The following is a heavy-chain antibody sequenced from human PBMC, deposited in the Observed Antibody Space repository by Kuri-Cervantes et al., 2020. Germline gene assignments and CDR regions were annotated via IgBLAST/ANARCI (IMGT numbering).Heavy chain of an antibody. V-gene: IGHV4-59*01. CDR2: IYYSGST. Sequence: SETLSLTCTVSGGSISSYYWSWIWQPPGKGLEWIGYIYYSGSTNYNPSLKSRVTISVDTSKNQFSLKLSSVTAADTAVYYCARIDYYDSSGGFDPWGQGTLVTVSS. CDR1: GGSISSYY. D-gene: IGHD3-22*01. J-gene: IGHJ5*02. CDR3: ARIDYYDSSGGFDP.